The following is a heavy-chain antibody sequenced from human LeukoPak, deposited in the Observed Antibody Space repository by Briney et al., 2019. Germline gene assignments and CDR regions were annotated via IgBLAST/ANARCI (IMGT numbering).Heavy chain of an antibody. J-gene: IGHJ3*02. D-gene: IGHD1-1*01. CDR1: GASVSSSNW. V-gene: IGHV4-4*02. CDR3: ARDMGKYNWNPDAFDI. Sequence: SETLSLTCAVSGASVSSSNWWSWVRQPPGKGLEWIGEIYHSGSTSYNPSLKSRVTISVDTSKNQFSLKLSSVTAADTAVYYCARDMGKYNWNPDAFDIWGQGTMVTVSS. CDR2: IYHSGST.